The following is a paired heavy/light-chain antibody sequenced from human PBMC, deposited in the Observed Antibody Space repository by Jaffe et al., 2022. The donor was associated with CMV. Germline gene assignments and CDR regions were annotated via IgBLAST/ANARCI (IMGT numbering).Heavy chain of an antibody. V-gene: IGHV3-11*06. CDR2: INSSSGHI. CDR3: ARRGVSQPQRNPNWFDP. Sequence: QVQLVESGGGLVRPGGSLRLSCAASGFIFSDYYMSWIRQAPGKGLEWVSYINSSSGHINYADSVKGRFTISRDNTKNSLYLQMNSLRAEDTAVYYCARRGVSQPQRNPNWFDPWGQGTLVTVSS. J-gene: IGHJ5*02. CDR1: GFIFSDYY. D-gene: IGHD1-1*01.
Light chain of an antibody. CDR2: DVS. Sequence: QSALTQPASVSGSPGQSITISCTGTSSDVGAYNYVSWYQQHPDKAPKLMIFDVSNRPSGVSSRFSGSKSGNTASLTISGLQSEDEADYYCSSYTTTSTVVFGGGTKLTVL. CDR3: SSYTTTSTVV. V-gene: IGLV2-14*03. CDR1: SSDVGAYNY. J-gene: IGLJ2*01.